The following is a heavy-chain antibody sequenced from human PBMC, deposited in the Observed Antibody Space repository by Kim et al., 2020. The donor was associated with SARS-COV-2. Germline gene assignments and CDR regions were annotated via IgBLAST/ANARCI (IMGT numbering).Heavy chain of an antibody. J-gene: IGHJ4*02. CDR1: GGSISSSSYY. Sequence: SETLSLTCTVSGGSISSSSYYWGWIRQPPGKGLEWIGSIYYSGSTYYNPSLKSRVTISVDTSKNQFSLKLSSVTAADTAVYYCAAEGIAAAGTRFDYWGQGTLVTVSS. CDR2: IYYSGST. V-gene: IGHV4-39*01. D-gene: IGHD6-13*01. CDR3: AAEGIAAAGTRFDY.